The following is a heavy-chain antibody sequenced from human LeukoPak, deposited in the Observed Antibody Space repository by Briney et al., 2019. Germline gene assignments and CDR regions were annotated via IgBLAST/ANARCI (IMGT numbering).Heavy chain of an antibody. CDR1: GFTFSSYA. Sequence: GGSLRLSCAASGFTFSSYAMSWVRQPPGKGLEWVSAISGSGGSTYYADSVKGRFTISRDNSKNTLYLQMNSLRAEDTAVYYCAKPPSGVYYYDSSGYYPFDYWGQGTLVTVSS. D-gene: IGHD3-22*01. CDR2: ISGSGGST. CDR3: AKPPSGVYYYDSSGYYPFDY. J-gene: IGHJ4*02. V-gene: IGHV3-23*01.